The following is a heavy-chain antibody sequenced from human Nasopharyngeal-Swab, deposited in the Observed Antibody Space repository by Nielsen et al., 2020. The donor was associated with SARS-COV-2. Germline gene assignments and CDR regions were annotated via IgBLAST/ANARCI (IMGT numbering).Heavy chain of an antibody. Sequence: WIRQPPGKGLEWVAVIWYDGSNKYYADSVKGRFTISRDNSKNTLYLQMNSLRAGDTAVYYCARDVIAVAGTLNWFDPWGQGTLVTVSS. CDR3: ARDVIAVAGTLNWFDP. CDR2: IWYDGSNK. J-gene: IGHJ5*02. V-gene: IGHV3-33*01. D-gene: IGHD6-19*01.